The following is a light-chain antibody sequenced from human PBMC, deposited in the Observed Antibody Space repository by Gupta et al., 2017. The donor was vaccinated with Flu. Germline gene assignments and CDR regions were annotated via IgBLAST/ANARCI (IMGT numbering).Light chain of an antibody. J-gene: IGLJ1*01. CDR2: STN. CDR1: AGAGTSGYY. CDR3: LPWDGGGYV. V-gene: IGLV7-43*01. Sequence: GTVTTTCAASAGAGTSGYYTNWRQQKPEHELRLLIDSTNNSPSPTRDRSSASGPGGKATLTLAGGQAEDEDDYYCLPWDGGGYVFGTGTKVTVL.